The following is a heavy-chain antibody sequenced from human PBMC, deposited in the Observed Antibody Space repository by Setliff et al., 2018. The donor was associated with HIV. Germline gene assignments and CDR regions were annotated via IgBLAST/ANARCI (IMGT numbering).Heavy chain of an antibody. D-gene: IGHD6-6*01. V-gene: IGHV1-46*01. CDR3: ARWYGFHSSSSVLGF. J-gene: IGHJ4*02. Sequence: ASVKVSCKASGYTFTSYYMHWVRQAPGQGLEWMGIINPSGGSTSYAQRFQGRVTTTRDTSTSTVYLELSSLRSEDTAVYYCARWYGFHSSSSVLGFWGQGTLVTVSS. CDR1: GYTFTSYY. CDR2: INPSGGST.